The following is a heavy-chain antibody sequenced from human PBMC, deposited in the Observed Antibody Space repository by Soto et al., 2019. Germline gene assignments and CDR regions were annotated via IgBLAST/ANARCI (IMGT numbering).Heavy chain of an antibody. D-gene: IGHD1-26*01. CDR3: ARPYSGGPNDPFDV. CDR1: GYSFTNYW. CDR2: IYPGDSHA. V-gene: IGHV5-51*01. J-gene: IGHJ3*01. Sequence: GASLKISCKGSGYSFTNYWIGWVRQMPGKGLEWMGIIYPGDSHAIYSPSFQGQVTMSADKSISTAYLQWSSLKALDTAMYYCARPYSGGPNDPFDVWGQGTMVTVS.